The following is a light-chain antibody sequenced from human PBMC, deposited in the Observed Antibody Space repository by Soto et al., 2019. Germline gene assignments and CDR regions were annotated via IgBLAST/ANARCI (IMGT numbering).Light chain of an antibody. CDR3: QQYGSSLLYT. CDR1: QSVSSSY. J-gene: IGKJ2*01. Sequence: EIALTQSPGTLSLSPGERATLSCRASQSVSSSYLAWYQQKPGQAPRILIYGASSRATCIPDRFSGSGSGTDFTLTISRLEPEDFAVYYCQQYGSSLLYTFGQGTKLEIK. V-gene: IGKV3-20*01. CDR2: GAS.